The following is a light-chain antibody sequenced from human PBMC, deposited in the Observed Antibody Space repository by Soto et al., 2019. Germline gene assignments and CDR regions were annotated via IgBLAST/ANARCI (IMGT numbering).Light chain of an antibody. V-gene: IGLV2-14*01. CDR1: SSDVGAYNY. Sequence: QSALTQPASVSGSPGQSITISCAATSSDVGAYNYVSWYQQYPGNAPKLLIYEVSNRPSGVSNRFSGSKSGNTASLTISGLQAEDEADYYCTSYSSSSPWVFGGGTKLTVL. CDR2: EVS. J-gene: IGLJ3*02. CDR3: TSYSSSSPWV.